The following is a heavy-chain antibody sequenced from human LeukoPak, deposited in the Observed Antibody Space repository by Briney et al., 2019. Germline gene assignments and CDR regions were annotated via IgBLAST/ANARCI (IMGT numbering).Heavy chain of an antibody. CDR2: ISGSSSNT. Sequence: PGGSLRLSCAASGFTFSDYYMSWIRQAPGKGLEWVSYISGSSSNTKYADSVKGRFTIPRDNAKNSLYLQMNSLRAEDTAVYYCARDSAHIVVVPVVIPPGLDNWFDPWGQGTLVTVSS. CDR3: ARDSAHIVVVPVVIPPGLDNWFDP. CDR1: GFTFSDYY. D-gene: IGHD2-2*01. J-gene: IGHJ5*02. V-gene: IGHV3-11*05.